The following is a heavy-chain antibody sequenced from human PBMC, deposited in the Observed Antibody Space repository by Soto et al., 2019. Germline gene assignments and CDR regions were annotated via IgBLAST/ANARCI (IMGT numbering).Heavy chain of an antibody. Sequence: ASVKVSCKASGYRFSSYAIQWVRQAPGQRLEWMGWINVGNGNTKYSQKFQDRVTIIRDTSANTAYMEVSSLRSEDTAVYYCARSEDTYNDVLTGMDLYYYYLGMDVWGQGTTVTVSS. J-gene: IGHJ6*02. CDR2: INVGNGNT. CDR3: ARSEDTYNDVLTGMDLYYYYLGMDV. CDR1: GYRFSSYA. D-gene: IGHD3-9*01. V-gene: IGHV1-3*01.